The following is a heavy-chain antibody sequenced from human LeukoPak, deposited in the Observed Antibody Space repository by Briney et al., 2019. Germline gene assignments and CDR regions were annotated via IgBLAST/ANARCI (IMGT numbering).Heavy chain of an antibody. D-gene: IGHD3-10*01. CDR3: ARHHGSGSHHFDY. V-gene: IGHV4-38-2*02. CDR1: GYSISNGFY. CDR2: IHHIGST. J-gene: IGHJ4*02. Sequence: NASETLSLTCNVSGYSISNGFYWGWIRQPPGKGLEWIANIHHIGSTYYNPSLESRVTMSVDTSKNQFSLRLNSVTAADTAVYYCARHHGSGSHHFDYWGQGTLVTVSS.